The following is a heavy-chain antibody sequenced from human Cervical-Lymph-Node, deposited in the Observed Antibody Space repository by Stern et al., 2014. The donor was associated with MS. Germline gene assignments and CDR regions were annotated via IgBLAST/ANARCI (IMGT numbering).Heavy chain of an antibody. CDR3: ARDDKETYGMDI. D-gene: IGHD5-24*01. CDR2: ISSSGSGV. Sequence: VQLLESGGGLVKPGGSLRLSCVASGFTFSDYYMSWIRQAPGKGLEWISYISSSGSGVYYEDSVKGRFFISRDNAKNALYLEMNSLRAEDTAVYYCARDDKETYGMDIWGQGTTVTVSS. J-gene: IGHJ6*02. CDR1: GFTFSDYY. V-gene: IGHV3-11*01.